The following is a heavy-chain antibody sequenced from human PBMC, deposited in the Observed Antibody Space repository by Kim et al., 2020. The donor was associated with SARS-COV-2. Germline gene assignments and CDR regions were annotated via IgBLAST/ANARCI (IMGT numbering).Heavy chain of an antibody. D-gene: IGHD3-9*01. CDR3: AKDGAYFAAYGMDV. V-gene: IGHV3-30*18. CDR2: ISYVGSNK. CDR1: GFTFSSYG. J-gene: IGHJ6*02. Sequence: GGSLRLSCAASGFTFSSYGMHWVRQAPGKGLEWVAVISYVGSNKYYADSVKGRFTISRDNSKNTLYLQMNSLRAEDTAVYYCAKDGAYFAAYGMDVWGQGTTVTVSS.